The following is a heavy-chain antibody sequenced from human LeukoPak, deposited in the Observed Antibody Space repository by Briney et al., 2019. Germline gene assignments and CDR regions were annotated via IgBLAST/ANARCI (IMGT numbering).Heavy chain of an antibody. CDR1: GYTFTSYY. Sequence: ASVKVSCKASGYTFTSYYMHWVRQAPGQGLEWMGIINPSGGSTSYAQKFQGRVTMTRDTSTSTVYMELSSLRSEDTAVYYCARAVYGYKGGGAFDIWGQGTMVTVSS. CDR3: ARAVYGYKGGGAFDI. D-gene: IGHD5/OR15-5a*01. V-gene: IGHV1-46*01. J-gene: IGHJ3*02. CDR2: INPSGGST.